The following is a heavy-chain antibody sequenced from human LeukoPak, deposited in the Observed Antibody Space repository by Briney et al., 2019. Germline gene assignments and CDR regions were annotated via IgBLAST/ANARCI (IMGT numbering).Heavy chain of an antibody. D-gene: IGHD2-2*01. CDR3: ARGMGVLVPAATWFDP. V-gene: IGHV1-2*02. J-gene: IGHJ5*02. CDR2: INPNSGGT. Sequence: ASVKVSCKASGYTFGTHWMHWVRQAPGQGLEWMGWINPNSGGTNYAQKFQGRVTMTRDTSISTAYMDLSRLRSDDTAVYYCARGMGVLVPAATWFDPWGQGTLVTVSS. CDR1: GYTFGTHW.